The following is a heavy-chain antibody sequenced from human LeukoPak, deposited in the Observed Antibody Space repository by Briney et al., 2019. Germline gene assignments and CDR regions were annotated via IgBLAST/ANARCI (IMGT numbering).Heavy chain of an antibody. CDR1: GFTVSDNY. CDR3: ARGGDTIGSIQSPFDI. V-gene: IGHV3-53*01. J-gene: IGHJ3*02. Sequence: GGSLRLSCAASGFTVSDNYTSWVRQAPGKGLEWVSAISGGGSTYYADSVKGRFIISRDNSKNAVYLQLNSLRAEDTAVYYCARGGDTIGSIQSPFDIWGQGTMVTVSS. D-gene: IGHD3-22*01. CDR2: ISGGGST.